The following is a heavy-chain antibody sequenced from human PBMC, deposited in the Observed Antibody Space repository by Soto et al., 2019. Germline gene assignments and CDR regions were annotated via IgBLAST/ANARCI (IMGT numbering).Heavy chain of an antibody. CDR2: ISSSSSYI. Sequence: EVQLVESGGGPVKPGGSLRLSCAASGFTFSSYSMNWVRQAPGKGLEWVSSISSSSSYIYYADSVKGRFTISRDNAKNSLYLQMNSLRAEDTAVYYCARDQGFCSSTSCYWYFDLWGRGTLVTVSS. CDR1: GFTFSSYS. J-gene: IGHJ2*01. D-gene: IGHD2-2*01. CDR3: ARDQGFCSSTSCYWYFDL. V-gene: IGHV3-21*01.